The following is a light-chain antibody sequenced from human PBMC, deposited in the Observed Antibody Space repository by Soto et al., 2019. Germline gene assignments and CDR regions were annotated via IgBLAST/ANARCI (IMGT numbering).Light chain of an antibody. CDR2: EGS. J-gene: IGLJ1*01. CDR1: SSDVGSYNL. Sequence: QSALTQPASVSGSPGQSITISCTGTSSDVGSYNLVSWYQQHPGKAPKLMIYEGSKRPSGVSNRFSGSKSGNTASLTISGLRAEDEADYYCCSYAGSSTSYVFGTETKGTV. V-gene: IGLV2-23*01. CDR3: CSYAGSSTSYV.